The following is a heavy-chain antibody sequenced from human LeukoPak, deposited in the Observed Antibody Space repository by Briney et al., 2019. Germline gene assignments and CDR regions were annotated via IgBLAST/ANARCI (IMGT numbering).Heavy chain of an antibody. V-gene: IGHV3-53*01. CDR1: GFTFMSYS. Sequence: GGSLRLSCAAFGFTFMSYSMNWVRQAPGKGLEWVSVIYSGGSTYYADSVKGRFTISRDNSKNTLYLQMNSLRAEDTAVYYCARDEMATLDYWGQGTLVTVSS. J-gene: IGHJ4*02. CDR3: ARDEMATLDY. CDR2: IYSGGST. D-gene: IGHD5-24*01.